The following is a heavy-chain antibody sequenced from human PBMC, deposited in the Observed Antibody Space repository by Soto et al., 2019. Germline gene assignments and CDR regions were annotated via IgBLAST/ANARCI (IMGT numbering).Heavy chain of an antibody. Sequence: GGSLRLSCAASGFTFSGSAMHLVRQASGKGLEWLGRIRNKANNYATAHAASVKGRFTISRDDSKNTAFLQMNSLKTEDTAVYYCTGSYYYYLDVWGKGTTVTVSS. J-gene: IGHJ6*03. CDR1: GFTFSGSA. V-gene: IGHV3-73*01. CDR2: IRNKANNYAT. CDR3: TGSYYYYLDV.